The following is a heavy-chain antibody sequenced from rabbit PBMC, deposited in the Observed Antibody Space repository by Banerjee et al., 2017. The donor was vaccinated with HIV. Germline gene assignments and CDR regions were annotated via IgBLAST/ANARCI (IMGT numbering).Heavy chain of an antibody. CDR3: ARDLAGVIGWNFNL. CDR1: GFTLSTYW. CDR2: IAAGKDIT. V-gene: IGHV1S45*01. D-gene: IGHD4-1*01. J-gene: IGHJ4*01. Sequence: QEQLKETGGGLVQPGGTLTLTCKASGFTLSTYWMSWVRQAPGKGLEWIGSIAAGKDITYYASWAKGRFTISRTSSTTVALQMTSLTAADTATYFCARDLAGVIGWNFNLWGPGTLVTVS.